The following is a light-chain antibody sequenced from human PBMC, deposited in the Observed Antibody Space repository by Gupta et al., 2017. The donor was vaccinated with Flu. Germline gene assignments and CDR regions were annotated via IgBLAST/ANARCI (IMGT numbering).Light chain of an antibody. CDR2: AAS. J-gene: IGKJ5*01. CDR3: LQHNSYPLT. Sequence: PSSLSASVGDRVTITCRASQDSRRDVGWYQQKPGKAPKSLIYAASTLQSGVPSTCSGSGSGTEFTLTIRGLQPEDFATYNCLQHNSYPLTFGQGTRLEIK. CDR1: QDSRRD. V-gene: IGKV1-17*01.